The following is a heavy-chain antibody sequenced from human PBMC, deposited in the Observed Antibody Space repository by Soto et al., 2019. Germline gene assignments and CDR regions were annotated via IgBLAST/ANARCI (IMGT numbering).Heavy chain of an antibody. Sequence: PSETLSLTCTVSGGSISSDYWNWIRQTPGKGLEWIGYVFSTGSTNYNPSLKSRVTISMDTSKNQFSLKLTSVTPADTAVYYCARGTFGEGHHWGQGTLVTVSS. D-gene: IGHD3-10*01. J-gene: IGHJ5*02. V-gene: IGHV4-59*01. CDR3: ARGTFGEGHH. CDR1: GGSISSDY. CDR2: VFSTGST.